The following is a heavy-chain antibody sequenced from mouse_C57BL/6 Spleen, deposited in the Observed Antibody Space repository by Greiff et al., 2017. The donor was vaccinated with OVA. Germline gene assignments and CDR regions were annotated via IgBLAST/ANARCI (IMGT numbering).Heavy chain of an antibody. V-gene: IGHV1-61*01. J-gene: IGHJ2*01. CDR1: GYTFTSYW. D-gene: IGHD2-3*01. CDR3: ARSLSAYFDY. CDR2: IYPSDSET. Sequence: QVQLQQPGAELVRPGSSVKLSCKASGYTFTSYWMDWVKQRPGQGLAWIGNIYPSDSETHYNQKFKDKATLTVDQSYSTAYMLLSSLTSEDSAVYYCARSLSAYFDYWGQGTTLTVSS.